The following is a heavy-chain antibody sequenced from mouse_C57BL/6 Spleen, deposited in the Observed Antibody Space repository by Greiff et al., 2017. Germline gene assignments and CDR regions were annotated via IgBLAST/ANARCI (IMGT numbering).Heavy chain of an antibody. CDR2: IDPNSGGT. CDR3: ARENYYGSSPFDY. V-gene: IGHV1-72*01. J-gene: IGHJ2*01. CDR1: GYTFTSYW. Sequence: VQLQQPGAELVKPGASVKLSCKASGYTFTSYWMHWVKQRPGRGLEWIGSIDPNSGGTKYNEKFKSKATLTVDKPSSTAYMQLSSLTSEDSAVYYCARENYYGSSPFDYWGQGTTLTVSS. D-gene: IGHD1-1*01.